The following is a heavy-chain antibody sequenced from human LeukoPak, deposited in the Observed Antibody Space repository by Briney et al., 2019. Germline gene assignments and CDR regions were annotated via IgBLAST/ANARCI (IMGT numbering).Heavy chain of an antibody. CDR2: IIPIFGTA. V-gene: IGHV1-69*06. CDR1: GGTFSSYA. Sequence: ASVKVSCKASGGTFSSYAISWVRQAPGQGLEWMGGIIPIFGTANYAQKFRGRVTITADKSTSTAYMELSSLRSEDTAVYYCARTPEYYDILTGGYYYFDYWGQGTLVTVSS. J-gene: IGHJ4*02. CDR3: ARTPEYYDILTGGYYYFDY. D-gene: IGHD3-9*01.